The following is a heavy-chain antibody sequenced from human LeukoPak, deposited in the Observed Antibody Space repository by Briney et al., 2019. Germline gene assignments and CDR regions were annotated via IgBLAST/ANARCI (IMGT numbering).Heavy chain of an antibody. V-gene: IGHV3-49*03. CDR2: IRSKAYGGTT. J-gene: IGHJ6*02. Sequence: GGSLRLSCTASGFTSGDYAMSWFRQAPGKGLEWVGFIRSKAYGGTTEYAASVKGRFTISRDDSKSIAYLQMNSLKTEDTAVYYCTRSLYYDPSGEPYYYGMDVWGQGTTVTVSS. CDR3: TRSLYYDPSGEPYYYGMDV. CDR1: GFTSGDYA. D-gene: IGHD3-3*01.